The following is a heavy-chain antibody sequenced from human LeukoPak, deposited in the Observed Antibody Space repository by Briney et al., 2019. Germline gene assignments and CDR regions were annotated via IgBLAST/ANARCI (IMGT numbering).Heavy chain of an antibody. J-gene: IGHJ6*03. Sequence: GGSLRRSCAASGVTFSSYSMSWVRHAPGKGREWGAAISGSGGSTYYSDAVKGRCTTSRDDSKNTLYLQMNRLRAEDTAEYSCANPQPAGDYSADRDLYYYMDVWGKGTTVTVSS. CDR2: ISGSGGST. D-gene: IGHD4-17*01. CDR1: GVTFSSYS. CDR3: ANPQPAGDYSADRDLYYYMDV. V-gene: IGHV3-23*01.